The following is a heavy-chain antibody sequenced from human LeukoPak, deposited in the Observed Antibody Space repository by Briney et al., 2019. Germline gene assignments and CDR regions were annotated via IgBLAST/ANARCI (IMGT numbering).Heavy chain of an antibody. D-gene: IGHD3-22*01. J-gene: IGHJ4*02. Sequence: EASVKVSCKASGGTFSSYAISWVRQAPGQGLEWMGRIIPILGIANYAQKFQGRVTITADKSTSTAYMELSSLRSEDTAVYYCARKRYYYDSGGYPFDYWGQGTLVTVSS. CDR1: GGTFSSYA. V-gene: IGHV1-69*04. CDR2: IIPILGIA. CDR3: ARKRYYYDSGGYPFDY.